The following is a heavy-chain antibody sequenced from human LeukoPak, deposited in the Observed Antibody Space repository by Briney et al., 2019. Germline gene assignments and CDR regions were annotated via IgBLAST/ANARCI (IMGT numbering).Heavy chain of an antibody. D-gene: IGHD3-3*01. V-gene: IGHV3-7*01. CDR3: ARSRITIFGSVGAFDI. CDR1: GFTFSSYW. CDR2: IKQDGSEK. Sequence: PGGSLRLSCAASGFTFSSYWMSWVRQAPGKGLEWVANIKQDGSEKYYVDSVKGRFTISRDNAKNSLYLQMNSLRAEDTAVYYCARSRITIFGSVGAFDIWGQGTMVTVSS. J-gene: IGHJ3*02.